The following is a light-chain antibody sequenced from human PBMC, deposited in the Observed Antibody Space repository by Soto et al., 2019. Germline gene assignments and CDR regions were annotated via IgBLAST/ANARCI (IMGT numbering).Light chain of an antibody. CDR2: EDN. CDR1: SGSIASNY. Sequence: NFMLTQPHSVSESPGKTVTISCTRSSGSIASNYVQWYQQRPGSAPTTVIYEDNQRPSGVPDRFSGSIDSSSNSASLTISGLKTEDAADYDCQSYDSSNDWVFGGGTKLPVL. J-gene: IGLJ3*02. CDR3: QSYDSSNDWV. V-gene: IGLV6-57*03.